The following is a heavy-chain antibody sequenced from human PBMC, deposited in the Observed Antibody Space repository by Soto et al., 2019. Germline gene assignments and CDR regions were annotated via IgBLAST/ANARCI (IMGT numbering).Heavy chain of an antibody. CDR1: GGTFSRYS. J-gene: IGHJ5*02. Sequence: LVKVSCKASGGTFSRYSISWVLQAPGQGLEWMGGIIPIFGSTNYAQKFQGRVTITAEKSTSTAYMELSSLRSEDTAVYYCARGDNGNYNWFDPWGQGTLVTVSS. D-gene: IGHD1-7*01. CDR3: ARGDNGNYNWFDP. CDR2: IIPIFGST. V-gene: IGHV1-69*06.